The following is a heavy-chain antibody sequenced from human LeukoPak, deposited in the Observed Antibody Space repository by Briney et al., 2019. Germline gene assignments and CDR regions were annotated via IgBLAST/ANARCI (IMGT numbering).Heavy chain of an antibody. V-gene: IGHV4-30-4*07. CDR1: GGSVSSGSYS. Sequence: SETLSLTCTVSGGSVSSGSYSWSWIRQPPGKGLEWIGYIYYSGSTYYNPSLKSRVTISVDTSKNQFSLKLSSVTAADTAVYYCARDQGYDSSGSFDYWGQGTLVTVSS. CDR2: IYYSGST. J-gene: IGHJ4*02. D-gene: IGHD3-22*01. CDR3: ARDQGYDSSGSFDY.